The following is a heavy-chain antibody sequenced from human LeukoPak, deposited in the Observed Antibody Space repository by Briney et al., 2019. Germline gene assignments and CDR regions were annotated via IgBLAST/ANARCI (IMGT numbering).Heavy chain of an antibody. Sequence: LEWVSVIYSGGSTYYADSVKGRFTISRDNSKNTLYLQMNSLRAEDTAVYYCARGRFGEFDYWGQGTLVTVSS. J-gene: IGHJ4*02. CDR2: IYSGGST. D-gene: IGHD3-10*01. V-gene: IGHV3-66*01. CDR3: ARGRFGEFDY.